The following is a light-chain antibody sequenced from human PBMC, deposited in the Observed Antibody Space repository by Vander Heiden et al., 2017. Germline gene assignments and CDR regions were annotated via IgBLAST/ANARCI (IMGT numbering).Light chain of an antibody. CDR1: QSISNY. J-gene: IGKJ2*01. CDR2: AAS. V-gene: IGKV1-39*01. CDR3: QQSVTTPYT. Sequence: DIQMTQSPSSLSASVGDRVTITCRASQSISNYLNWYKQKPGKAPKLLIFAASSLQSGVPSGFSGSGSGTDFTLTISSLQPEDFATYYCQQSVTTPYTFGQGTKLQIK.